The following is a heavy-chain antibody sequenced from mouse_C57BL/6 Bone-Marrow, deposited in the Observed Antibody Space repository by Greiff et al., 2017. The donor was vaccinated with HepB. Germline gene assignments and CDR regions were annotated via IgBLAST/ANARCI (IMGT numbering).Heavy chain of an antibody. V-gene: IGHV1-58*01. J-gene: IGHJ3*01. CDR1: GYTFTSYG. D-gene: IGHD1-1*01. Sequence: EVQLQQSGAELVRPGSSVKMSCKTSGYTFTSYGINWVKQRPGQGLEWIGYIYIGNGYTEYNEKFKGKATLTSDTSSSTAYRQLSSLTSEDSAIYFCARWEIYYYGSSAAWFAYWGQGTLVTVSA. CDR2: IYIGNGYT. CDR3: ARWEIYYYGSSAAWFAY.